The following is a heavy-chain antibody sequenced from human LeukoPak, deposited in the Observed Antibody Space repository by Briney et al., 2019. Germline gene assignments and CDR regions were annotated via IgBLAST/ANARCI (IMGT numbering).Heavy chain of an antibody. J-gene: IGHJ4*02. CDR3: ARGYYGSGSYPDY. CDR1: KFIFSDYG. CDR2: IWYDGSDE. Sequence: PGGSLRLSCVASKFIFSDYGMHWVRQAPGKGLEWVAFIWYDGSDEYYADSVKGRLTISRDNSKNTLYLQINSLTTEDTAVYYCARGYYGSGSYPDYWGQGTLVTVSS. D-gene: IGHD3-10*01. V-gene: IGHV3-30*02.